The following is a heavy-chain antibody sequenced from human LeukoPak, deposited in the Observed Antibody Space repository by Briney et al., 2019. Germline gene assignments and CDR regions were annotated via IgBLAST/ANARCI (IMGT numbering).Heavy chain of an antibody. V-gene: IGHV5-10-1*01. CDR1: GYSFTSYW. D-gene: IGHD4-11*01. CDR3: ARHARRTVQKYFDY. CDR2: IDPSDSCT. Sequence: GESLKISCSGSGYSFTSYWISWVRQMPGKGLEWMGRIDPSDSCTNYSPSFQGHVTISADKSISTAYLQWSSLKASDTAMYYCARHARRTVQKYFDYWGQGTLVTVSS. J-gene: IGHJ4*02.